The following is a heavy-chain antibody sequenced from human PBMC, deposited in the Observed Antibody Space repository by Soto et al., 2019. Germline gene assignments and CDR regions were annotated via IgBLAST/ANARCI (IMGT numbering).Heavy chain of an antibody. CDR1: GFTFSSYA. Sequence: GGSLRLSCAASGFTFSSYAMSWVRQAPGKGLEWVSAISGSGGSTYYADSVKGRFTISRDNSKNTLYLQMNSLRAEDTAVYYCAKDRGVATIKSGFDYWGQGTLVTVSS. CDR2: ISGSGGST. D-gene: IGHD5-12*01. V-gene: IGHV3-23*01. J-gene: IGHJ4*02. CDR3: AKDRGVATIKSGFDY.